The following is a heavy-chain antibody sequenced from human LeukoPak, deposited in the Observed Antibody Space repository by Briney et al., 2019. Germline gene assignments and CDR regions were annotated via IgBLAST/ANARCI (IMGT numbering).Heavy chain of an antibody. D-gene: IGHD3-16*01. V-gene: IGHV3-7*01. CDR1: GFTFSSHW. Sequence: GGSLRLSCAASGFTFSSHWMNWVRRAPGKGLEWVAIINQDGGRIGYGDSVKGRFTISRDNSKNTLYLQMNSLRAEDTAVYYCARDARFRGSYAGDYWGQGTLVTVSS. J-gene: IGHJ4*02. CDR2: INQDGGRI. CDR3: ARDARFRGSYAGDY.